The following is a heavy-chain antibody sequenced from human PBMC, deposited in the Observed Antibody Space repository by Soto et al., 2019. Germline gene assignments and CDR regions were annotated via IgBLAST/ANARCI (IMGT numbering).Heavy chain of an antibody. J-gene: IGHJ4*02. CDR2: ISWNSEDT. CDR3: GKGIPPEQ. V-gene: IGHV3-9*01. D-gene: IGHD2-21*01. Sequence: EVQLVESGGGLVQPGRSLRLSCRDSGFNFEDYGMHWVRQAPGKGLEWVSSISWNSEDTGYADSVRGRFTTSRDNAKNSLYLEMNSLRPEDTALYFWGKGIPPEQWGQGTQVTVSS. CDR1: GFNFEDYG.